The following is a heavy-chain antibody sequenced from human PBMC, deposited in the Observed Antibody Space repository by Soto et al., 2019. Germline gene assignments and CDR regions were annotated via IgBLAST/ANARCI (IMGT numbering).Heavy chain of an antibody. CDR1: GGSISSGDYY. J-gene: IGHJ5*02. CDR2: IYYSGST. D-gene: IGHD2-21*01. V-gene: IGHV4-30-4*01. CDR3: ATLPPRIVVSLLPIPT. Sequence: PSETLSLTCTVSGGSISSGDYYWSWIRQPPGKGLEWIGYIYYSGSTYYNPSLRGRATISVDKSNNQYSLRLRSVTAADTAVYYCATLPPRIVVSLLPIPTWGQGILVTVSS.